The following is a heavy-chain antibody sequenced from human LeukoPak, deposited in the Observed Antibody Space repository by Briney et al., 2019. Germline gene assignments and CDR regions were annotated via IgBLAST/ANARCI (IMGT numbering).Heavy chain of an antibody. D-gene: IGHD3-22*01. Sequence: GGSLRLSCAASGFTFSSYAMSWVRQAPGKWLEWVSDISGSGGSTYYADSVKGRFTISRDNSKNTLYLQMNSLRAEDTAVYYCAKDGAITMIVVVNTFDYWGQGTLVTVSS. CDR3: AKDGAITMIVVVNTFDY. V-gene: IGHV3-23*01. CDR1: GFTFSSYA. CDR2: ISGSGGST. J-gene: IGHJ4*02.